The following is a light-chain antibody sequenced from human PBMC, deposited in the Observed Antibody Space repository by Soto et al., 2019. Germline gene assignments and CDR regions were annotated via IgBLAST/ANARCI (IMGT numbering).Light chain of an antibody. Sequence: DIQVTQSPPTLSASVRDRVTITCRASQTISTWMAWYQQKPGKAPKLLVYDASTLQSGVASRFSGSGSGTEFTLIISGLQPDDSATYYCQQYTNTNNPWMFGQGTKVEI. J-gene: IGKJ1*01. V-gene: IGKV1-5*01. CDR3: QQYTNTNNPWM. CDR2: DAS. CDR1: QTISTW.